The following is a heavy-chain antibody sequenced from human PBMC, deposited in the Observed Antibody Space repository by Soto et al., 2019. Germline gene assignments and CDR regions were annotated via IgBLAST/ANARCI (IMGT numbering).Heavy chain of an antibody. J-gene: IGHJ4*02. CDR2: ITYSGSTI. CDR1: GFTFGDYS. V-gene: IGHV3-11*01. CDR3: VREAISSDWSGRRKNNFFY. D-gene: IGHD3-9*01. Sequence: PGGSLRLSCAASGFTFGDYSMRWIRQAPGKGLEWVSDITYSGSTIYYADSVKGRFTISRDNAKHSLYLQMNNLRAEDTALYYCVREAISSDWSGRRKNNFFYWGQGALVT.